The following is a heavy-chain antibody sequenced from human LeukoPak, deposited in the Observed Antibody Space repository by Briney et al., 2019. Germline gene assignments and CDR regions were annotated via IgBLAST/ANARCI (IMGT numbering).Heavy chain of an antibody. D-gene: IGHD1-26*01. CDR2: IGRSGDKT. J-gene: IGHJ3*02. CDR1: VFAFSNHE. CDR3: AREGPIVGALPAAFDI. Sequence: GGSLRLSCTTSVFAFSNHEMTWVRQAPGKGLEWVSHIGRSGDKTYYADSVKGRFTISRDNSKNTLYLQMNSLRAEDTAVYYCAREGPIVGALPAAFDIWGQGTMVTVSS. V-gene: IGHV3-23*01.